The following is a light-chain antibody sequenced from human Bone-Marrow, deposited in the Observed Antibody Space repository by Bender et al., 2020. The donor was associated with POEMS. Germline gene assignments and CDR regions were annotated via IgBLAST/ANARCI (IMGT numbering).Light chain of an antibody. Sequence: QSVLTQPPSVSGAPGQRVTISCTGSSSNTGSGYDINWYQHLPGTAPKLLIYGYNNRPSGVPDRFSGSKSGTSASLAITGLQAEDEADYYCCSYIAVNYVFGSGTKVTVL. J-gene: IGLJ1*01. V-gene: IGLV1-40*01. CDR2: GYN. CDR3: CSYIAVNYV. CDR1: SSNTGSGYD.